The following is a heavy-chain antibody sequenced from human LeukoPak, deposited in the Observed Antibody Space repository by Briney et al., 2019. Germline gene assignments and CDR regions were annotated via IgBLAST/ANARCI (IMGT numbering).Heavy chain of an antibody. D-gene: IGHD2/OR15-2a*01. CDR2: INTSGTT. CDR1: GGSISGYY. J-gene: IGHJ5*01. V-gene: IGHV4-4*07. CDR3: ARGLSASYDFNWFDS. Sequence: MPSESLSLTCTVSGGSISGYYRSWIRQPAGKGPEWMGRINTSGTTRYDPSLKSRVPMSVATSKNQFSLKLTSVTAADTAVYYCARGLSASYDFNWFDSWGQGTLVNVSS.